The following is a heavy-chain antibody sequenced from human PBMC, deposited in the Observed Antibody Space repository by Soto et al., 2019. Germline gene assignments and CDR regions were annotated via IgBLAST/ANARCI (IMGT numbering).Heavy chain of an antibody. V-gene: IGHV5-51*01. D-gene: IGHD3-22*01. CDR2: IFPSDSDT. CDR1: GYRFTSYW. J-gene: IGHJ5*02. Sequence: GESLKISCRTSGYRFTSYWIAWVRQMPGKGLEWMGIIFPSDSDTRYSPSFQGQVTISADRSTSTVFLQWASLKASDTAVYFCAIKDKSGYFNWFDPSGPGTLVTVSS. CDR3: AIKDKSGYFNWFDP.